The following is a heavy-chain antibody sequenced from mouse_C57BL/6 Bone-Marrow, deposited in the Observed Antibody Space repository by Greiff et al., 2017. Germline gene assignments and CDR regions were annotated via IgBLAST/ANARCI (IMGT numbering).Heavy chain of an antibody. D-gene: IGHD2-4*01. J-gene: IGHJ1*03. Sequence: QVQLQQPGAELVKPGASVKLSCKASGYTFTSYWMQWVKQRPGQGLEWIGEIDPSDSYTNYNQKFNGQGNLTVDTSSSAAYMQLSSLTSEDSAVYYCAKSRDYEDCYVDVWGTGTTVTVSS. V-gene: IGHV1-50*01. CDR1: GYTFTSYW. CDR2: IDPSDSYT. CDR3: AKSRDYEDCYVDV.